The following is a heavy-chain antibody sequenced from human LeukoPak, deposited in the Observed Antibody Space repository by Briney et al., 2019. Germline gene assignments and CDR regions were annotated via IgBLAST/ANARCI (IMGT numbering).Heavy chain of an antibody. D-gene: IGHD2-2*01. CDR2: IYYSGST. J-gene: IGHJ4*02. Sequence: SETLSLTCTVSGGSISSSNYYWGWIRPPPGKGLEGIGSIYYSGSTYYNPSLKSRVTISVDTSKNQFSLKLSSVTAADTAVYYCARHRAGCSSTSCYDLLDYWGQGTLVTVSS. V-gene: IGHV4-39*01. CDR3: ARHRAGCSSTSCYDLLDY. CDR1: GGSISSSNYY.